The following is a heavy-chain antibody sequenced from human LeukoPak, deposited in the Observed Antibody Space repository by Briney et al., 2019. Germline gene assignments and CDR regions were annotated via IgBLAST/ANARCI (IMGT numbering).Heavy chain of an antibody. CDR2: ISGSGGST. D-gene: IGHD3-22*01. V-gene: IGHV3-23*01. J-gene: IGHJ4*02. Sequence: GGSLRLSCAASGFTFSSYAMSWVRQAPGKGLEWVSAISGSGGSTYYADSVKGRFTITRDNSKNTLYPQMNSLRAEDTAVYYCAKFGSRYYYDSSGYYFDYWGQGTLVTVSS. CDR3: AKFGSRYYYDSSGYYFDY. CDR1: GFTFSSYA.